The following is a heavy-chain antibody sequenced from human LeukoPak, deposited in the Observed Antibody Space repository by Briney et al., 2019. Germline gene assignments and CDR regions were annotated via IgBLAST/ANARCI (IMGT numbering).Heavy chain of an antibody. Sequence: SETLSLTCTVSGGSISSYYWSWIRQPPGKGLEWIGYTYYSGSTNYNPSLKSRVTISVDTSKNQFSLKLSSVTAADTAVYYCARSHFWSGYYYYYMDVWGKGTTVTVSS. J-gene: IGHJ6*03. CDR2: TYYSGST. CDR1: GGSISSYY. V-gene: IGHV4-59*01. D-gene: IGHD3-3*02. CDR3: ARSHFWSGYYYYYMDV.